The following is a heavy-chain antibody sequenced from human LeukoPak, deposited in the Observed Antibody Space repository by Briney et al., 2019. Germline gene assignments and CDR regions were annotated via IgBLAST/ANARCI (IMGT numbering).Heavy chain of an antibody. CDR3: ARDAGHQLSRRNYYAMDV. CDR2: IYYGGST. D-gene: IGHD2-2*01. Sequence: KSSETLSLTCTVSGGSISSSSYYWGWIRQPPGKGLEWIGSIYYGGSTYYNSSLKSRVTISVDISKNQFSLKVSPVTAADTAVYYCARDAGHQLSRRNYYAMDVWGQGTTVTVSS. CDR1: GGSISSSSYY. J-gene: IGHJ6*02. V-gene: IGHV4-39*07.